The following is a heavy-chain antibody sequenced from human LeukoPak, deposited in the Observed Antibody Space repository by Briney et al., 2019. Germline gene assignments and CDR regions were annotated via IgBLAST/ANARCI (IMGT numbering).Heavy chain of an antibody. D-gene: IGHD6-19*01. J-gene: IGHJ4*02. CDR3: ARTTTYSSGWYGAY. CDR1: GYSFTSCW. CDR2: IYPGDSDT. Sequence: GESLKISCKGSGYSFTSCWIGWVRQMPGKGLEWMGIIYPGDSDTRYSPSLQGQVTISADKSINTAYLQWSSLKASDTAMYYCARTTTYSSGWYGAYWGQGTLVTVSS. V-gene: IGHV5-51*01.